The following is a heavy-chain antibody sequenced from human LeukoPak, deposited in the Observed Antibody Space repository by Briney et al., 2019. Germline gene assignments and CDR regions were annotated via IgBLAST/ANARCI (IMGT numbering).Heavy chain of an antibody. V-gene: IGHV4-4*02. Sequence: NPSETLSLTCVVSGGSITSTSWWTWVRQPPGKGLEWIGELSRSGSTNYIPSLRSRITISVDESNDQFSLKLRSMTAADTAVYYCVTGDSGDNFWGQGTLVTV. J-gene: IGHJ4*02. CDR1: GGSITSTSW. CDR3: VTGDSGDNF. CDR2: LSRSGST. D-gene: IGHD6-19*01.